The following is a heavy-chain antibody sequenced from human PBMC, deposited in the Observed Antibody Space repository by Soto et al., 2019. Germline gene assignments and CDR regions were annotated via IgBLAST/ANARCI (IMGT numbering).Heavy chain of an antibody. CDR2: ISGSGGST. D-gene: IGHD3-3*01. V-gene: IGHV3-23*01. J-gene: IGHJ3*02. Sequence: GGSLRLSCAASGFTFSSYAMSWVRQAPGKGLEWVSAISGSGGSTYYADSVKGRFTISRDNSKNTLYLQMNSLRAEDTAVYYCAKVARRGGALENAFDIWGQWTMVTVSS. CDR3: AKVARRGGALENAFDI. CDR1: GFTFSSYA.